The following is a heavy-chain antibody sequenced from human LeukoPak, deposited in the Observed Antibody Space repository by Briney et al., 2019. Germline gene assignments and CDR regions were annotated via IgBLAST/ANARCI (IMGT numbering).Heavy chain of an antibody. CDR2: ISGSGGNT. D-gene: IGHD2-15*01. CDR3: AKDPPCSGGTCYGYFES. CDR1: GFTFSTYT. J-gene: IGHJ4*02. Sequence: GGSLRLSCAASGFTFSTYTMNWVRQAPGKGLEWVSIISGSGGNTFYADSVKGRFTISRDNSKNTLYLQMNNLRDEDTAVYYCAKDPPCSGGTCYGYFESWGQGTLVTVSS. V-gene: IGHV3-23*01.